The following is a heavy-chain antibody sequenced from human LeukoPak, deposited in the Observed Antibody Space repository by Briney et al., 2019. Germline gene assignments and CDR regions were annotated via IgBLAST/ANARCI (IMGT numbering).Heavy chain of an antibody. V-gene: IGHV3-9*01. CDR1: GFTFDDYA. Sequence: GRSLRLSCAASGFTFDDYAMHWVRQAPGKGLEWVSGISWNSGSIGYADSVKGRFTISRDNAKNSLYLQMNSLRAEDTALYYCAKGIVATMKSLDYWGQGTLVTVSS. CDR2: ISWNSGSI. CDR3: AKGIVATMKSLDY. J-gene: IGHJ4*02. D-gene: IGHD5-12*01.